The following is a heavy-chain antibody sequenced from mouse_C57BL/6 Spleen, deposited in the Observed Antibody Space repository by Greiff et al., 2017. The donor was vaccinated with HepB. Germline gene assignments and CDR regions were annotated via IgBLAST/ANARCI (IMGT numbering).Heavy chain of an antibody. CDR3: ASHSRAMDY. J-gene: IGHJ4*01. CDR1: GFTFSSYG. Sequence: EVKLVESGGDLVKPGGSLKLSCAASGFTFSSYGMSWVRQTPDKRLEWVATISSGGSYTYYPDSVKGRFTISRDNAKNTLYLQMSSLKSEDTAMYYCASHSRAMDYWGQGTSVTVSS. CDR2: ISSGGSYT. V-gene: IGHV5-6*01.